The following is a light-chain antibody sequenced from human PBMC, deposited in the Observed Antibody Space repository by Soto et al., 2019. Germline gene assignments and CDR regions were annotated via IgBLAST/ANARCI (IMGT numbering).Light chain of an antibody. CDR3: QQYGVSPT. CDR2: GAS. Sequence: EIVLTQSPGTLSLSPGERATLSCRASQTISNTFLAWYQQRPGQAPRLLIYGASGRAAGIPDRFSGSGSGTDFNLSISRLEPEDFAVYYCQQYGVSPTFGGGTKVDIK. CDR1: QTISNTF. J-gene: IGKJ4*01. V-gene: IGKV3-20*01.